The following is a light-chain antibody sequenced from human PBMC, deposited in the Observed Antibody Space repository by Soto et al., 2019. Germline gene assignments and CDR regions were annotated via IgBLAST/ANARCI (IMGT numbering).Light chain of an antibody. J-gene: IGKJ4*01. CDR1: QSVSSN. V-gene: IGKV3D-15*01. CDR2: GAS. Sequence: EIVLTQSPGTLSLSPGERATLSCRASQSVSSNLAWYQQKPGQAPRLLIYGASTRATGIPARFSGSGSGTEFTLTISSLQSEDFAVYYCQQYHNWPPLTFGGGTRWIS. CDR3: QQYHNWPPLT.